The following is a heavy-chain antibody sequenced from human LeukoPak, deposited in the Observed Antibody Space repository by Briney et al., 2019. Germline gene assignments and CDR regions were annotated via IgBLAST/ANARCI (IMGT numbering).Heavy chain of an antibody. CDR3: ARMAQYSSTWYVDY. Sequence: PSETLSLTCSVSGDSISSYYWSWIRQPPGKGLEWIGYIHYSGSTNHNPSLKSRLTISVDSSKNQFSLNLTSVTAADTAVYYCARMAQYSSTWYVDYWGQGTLVTVSS. CDR2: IHYSGST. J-gene: IGHJ4*02. CDR1: GDSISSYY. D-gene: IGHD6-13*01. V-gene: IGHV4-59*01.